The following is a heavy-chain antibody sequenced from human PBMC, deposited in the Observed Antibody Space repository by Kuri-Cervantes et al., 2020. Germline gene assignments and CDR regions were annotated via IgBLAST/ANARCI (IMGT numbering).Heavy chain of an antibody. V-gene: IGHV3-21*01. CDR2: ISSSSSYI. J-gene: IGHJ6*02. Sequence: GESLKISCAASGFTFSSYAMSWVRQAPGEGLEWVSSISSSSSYIYYADSVKGRFTISRDNAKNSLYLQMNSLRAEDTAVYYCARDGIYGDYYYYGMDVWGQGTTVTVSS. CDR1: GFTFSSYA. CDR3: ARDGIYGDYYYYGMDV. D-gene: IGHD4-17*01.